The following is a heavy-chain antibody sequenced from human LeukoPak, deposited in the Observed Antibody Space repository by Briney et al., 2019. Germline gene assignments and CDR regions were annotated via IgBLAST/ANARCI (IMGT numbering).Heavy chain of an antibody. D-gene: IGHD3-10*01. Sequence: GGSLRLSCAASGFTFSNYGMNWVRRAPGKGLEWVSSITSSSSYIYYADSVKGRFTISRDNAKNSLFLQMNSLRAEDAAIYYCAREEVRAFDIWGQGTMVTVSS. CDR3: AREEVRAFDI. CDR1: GFTFSNYG. CDR2: ITSSSSYI. J-gene: IGHJ3*02. V-gene: IGHV3-21*01.